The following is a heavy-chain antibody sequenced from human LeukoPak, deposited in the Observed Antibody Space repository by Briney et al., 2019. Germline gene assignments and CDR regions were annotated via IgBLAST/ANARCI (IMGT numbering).Heavy chain of an antibody. CDR1: GGSISSYC. CDR2: IYYSGST. CDR3: ARDRDGGNSLFDY. J-gene: IGHJ4*02. Sequence: PSETLSLTCTVSGGSISSYCWSWSRQPPGKGLEWIGYIYYSGSTNYNPSLKSRVTISVDTSKNQFSLKLSSVTAADTAVYYCARDRDGGNSLFDYWGQGTLVTVSS. D-gene: IGHD4-23*01. V-gene: IGHV4-59*01.